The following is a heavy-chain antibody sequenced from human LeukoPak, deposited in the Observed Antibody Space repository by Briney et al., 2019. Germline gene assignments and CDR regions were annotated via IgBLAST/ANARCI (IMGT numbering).Heavy chain of an antibody. CDR3: AKAASSSWPSYYYGMDV. CDR1: GFIFSSYS. J-gene: IGHJ6*02. CDR2: ITGNGGNT. V-gene: IGHV3-23*01. Sequence: GGSLRLSCAASGFIFSSYSMSWVRQAPGKGLEWVSVITGNGGNTYYADSVKGRFTISKDNSKNTVYLQMSSLRVDDTAVYYCAKAASSSWPSYYYGMDVWGQGTTVTVSS. D-gene: IGHD6-13*01.